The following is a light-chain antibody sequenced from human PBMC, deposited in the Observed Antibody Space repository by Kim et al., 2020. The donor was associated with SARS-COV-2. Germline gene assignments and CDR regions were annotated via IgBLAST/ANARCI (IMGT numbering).Light chain of an antibody. CDR1: SGHSSYI. CDR3: ETWDSNTRV. V-gene: IGLV4-60*03. Sequence: SVTLTSTLSSGHSSYIIAWHQQQPGKAPRYLMKLEGSGSYNKGSGVPDRFSGSSSGADRYLTISNLQSEDEADYYCETWDSNTRVFGGGTQLTVL. J-gene: IGLJ3*02. CDR2: LEGSGSY.